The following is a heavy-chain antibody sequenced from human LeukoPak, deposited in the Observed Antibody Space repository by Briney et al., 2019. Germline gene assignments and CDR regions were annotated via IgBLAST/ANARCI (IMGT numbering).Heavy chain of an antibody. D-gene: IGHD3-22*01. CDR3: ARAEGSSGTFDY. CDR1: GGTFSSYA. CDR2: IIPIFGIA. V-gene: IGHV1-69*04. Sequence: SVKVSCKASGGTFSSYAISWVRQAPGQGLEWMGRIIPIFGIANYAQKFQGRVTITADKSTSTAYMELSSLRSEDTAVYYCARAEGSSGTFDYWDQGTLVTVSS. J-gene: IGHJ4*02.